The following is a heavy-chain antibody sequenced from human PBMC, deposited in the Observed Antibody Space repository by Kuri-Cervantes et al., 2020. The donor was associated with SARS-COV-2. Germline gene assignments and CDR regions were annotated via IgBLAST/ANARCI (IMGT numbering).Heavy chain of an antibody. V-gene: IGHV1-8*01. Sequence: ASGKVSCKASGYTFTGYDINWVRQAPGQGLEWVGWMNPKIDISGSVKKFQGRVAMTRDTSTNTAYMELTSLGSQDTAVYYCARKTRGTFHLDYWGPGTPVTVSS. CDR1: GYTFTGYD. CDR2: MNPKIDIS. CDR3: ARKTRGTFHLDY. D-gene: IGHD1-26*01. J-gene: IGHJ4*02.